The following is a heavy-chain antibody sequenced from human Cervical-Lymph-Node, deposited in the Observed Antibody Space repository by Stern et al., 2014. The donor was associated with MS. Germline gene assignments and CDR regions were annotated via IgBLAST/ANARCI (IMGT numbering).Heavy chain of an antibody. CDR2: IYPGDFDT. CDR1: GYRFSTYW. D-gene: IGHD3-22*01. Sequence: VQLGQSGAEVKKPGESLKISCRASGYRFSTYWIGWGRQGPGKGLEWMGIIYPGDFDTRYRPSFQGQVTISADKAISTAYLQLSSLKASDSAIYYCARGGYYDGGGYYPFLVWGQGSQVTVSS. J-gene: IGHJ4*02. V-gene: IGHV5-51*01. CDR3: ARGGYYDGGGYYPFLV.